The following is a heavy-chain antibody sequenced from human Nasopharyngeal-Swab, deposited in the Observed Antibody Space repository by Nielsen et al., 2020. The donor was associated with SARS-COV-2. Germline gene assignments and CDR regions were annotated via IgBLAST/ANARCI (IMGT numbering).Heavy chain of an antibody. D-gene: IGHD2-21*01. CDR2: DYYTGST. CDR1: GGSVSSGSYY. V-gene: IGHV4-39*01. Sequence: SETLSLTCTVSGGSVSSGSYYWGWIRQPPGKGLEWIGSDYYTGSTYYNPSLKSRVSISVDTSKNQFSLKVSSVTAADTAVYYCARRRIANGDFDFWGQGTLVTVSS. CDR3: ARRRIANGDFDF. J-gene: IGHJ4*02.